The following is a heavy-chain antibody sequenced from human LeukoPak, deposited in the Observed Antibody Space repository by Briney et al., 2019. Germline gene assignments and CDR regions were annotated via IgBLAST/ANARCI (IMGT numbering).Heavy chain of an antibody. Sequence: GGSLRLSCAASGFSVSNNYLSWVRQPPGKGLEWVSVIHSGGRTKYADSVRDRFTISRDTAKNTVYLQMNSLRVDDTAAYYCARPGSASGYWVHWGQGSLGTASS. J-gene: IGHJ4*02. V-gene: IGHV3-66*01. CDR1: GFSVSNNY. CDR3: ARPGSASGYWVH. D-gene: IGHD3-3*01. CDR2: IHSGGRT.